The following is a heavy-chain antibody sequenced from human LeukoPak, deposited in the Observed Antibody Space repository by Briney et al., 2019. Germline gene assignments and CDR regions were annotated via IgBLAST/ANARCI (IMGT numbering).Heavy chain of an antibody. D-gene: IGHD4-11*01. CDR3: AGEWQYQFDY. Sequence: SETLSLTCTVSGGSITNTNYYWAWIRQPPGEGLEWIGSVYYSGITYYTPSLKSRVSISVDTSKNQFSLKVTSVTAADTAVYYCAGEWQYQFDYWGQGSLVTVSS. J-gene: IGHJ4*02. CDR2: VYYSGIT. V-gene: IGHV4-39*07. CDR1: GGSITNTNYY.